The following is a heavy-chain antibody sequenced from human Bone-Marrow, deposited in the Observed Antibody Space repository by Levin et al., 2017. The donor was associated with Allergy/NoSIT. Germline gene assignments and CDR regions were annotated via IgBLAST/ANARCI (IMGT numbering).Heavy chain of an antibody. D-gene: IGHD3-10*01. Sequence: GGSLRLSCAASRFTFSDYYMSWIRQAPGKGLEWVSYISSRGSTIYYADSVKGRFTISRDNAKNSLSLQMNSLRAEDTAVYYCARDLGSYGSGTYFPSGYWGQGTLVTVSS. CDR3: ARDLGSYGSGTYFPSGY. J-gene: IGHJ4*02. CDR1: RFTFSDYY. CDR2: ISSRGSTI. V-gene: IGHV3-11*01.